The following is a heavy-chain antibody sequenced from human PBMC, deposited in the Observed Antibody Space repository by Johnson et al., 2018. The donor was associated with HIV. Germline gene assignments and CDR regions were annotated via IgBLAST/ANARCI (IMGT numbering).Heavy chain of an antibody. CDR2: IRYDGSNK. J-gene: IGHJ3*02. D-gene: IGHD1-26*01. CDR1: GFTFSSYG. Sequence: QVQLVESGGGVVQPGGSLRLSCAASGFTFSSYGMHWVRQAPGKGLEWVAFIRYDGSNKYYADSVKGRFTISRDNSKNTLYLQMNSLRAEDTAVYYCASVVGATLGAFDIWGQGTMVTVSS. V-gene: IGHV3-30*02. CDR3: ASVVGATLGAFDI.